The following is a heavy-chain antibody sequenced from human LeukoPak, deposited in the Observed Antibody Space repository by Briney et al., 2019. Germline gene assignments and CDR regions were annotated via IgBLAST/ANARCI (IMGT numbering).Heavy chain of an antibody. CDR1: GGTFSSYA. Sequence: SVKVSCKASGGTFSSYAISWVRQAPGQGLEWMGGIIPIFGTANYAQKFQGRVTITADKSTSTAYMELSSLRSEDTAVYYCARRLGAAGTTLHYWGQGTLVTVSS. CDR2: IIPIFGTA. J-gene: IGHJ4*02. V-gene: IGHV1-69*06. D-gene: IGHD6-19*01. CDR3: ARRLGAAGTTLHY.